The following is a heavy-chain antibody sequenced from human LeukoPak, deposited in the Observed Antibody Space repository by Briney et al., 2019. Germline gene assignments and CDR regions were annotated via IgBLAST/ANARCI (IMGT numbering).Heavy chain of an antibody. CDR2: ISGSGGST. D-gene: IGHD2-2*01. CDR3: AKDQIVVVPAATFDY. V-gene: IGHV3-23*01. Sequence: GGSPRLSCAASGFTFSSYAMSWVRQAPGKGLEWVSAISGSGGSTYYADSVKGRFTISRDNSKNTLYLQMNSLRAEDTAVYYCAKDQIVVVPAATFDYWGQGTLVIVSS. CDR1: GFTFSSYA. J-gene: IGHJ4*02.